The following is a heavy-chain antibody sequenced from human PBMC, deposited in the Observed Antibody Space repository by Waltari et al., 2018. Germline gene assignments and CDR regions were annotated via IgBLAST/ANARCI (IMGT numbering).Heavy chain of an antibody. D-gene: IGHD4-17*01. CDR2: MQYRGST. CDR1: GGSISTNYN. Sequence: QLQLQESGPGLVKPSETLSLTCTVPGGSISTNYNCCWIRQPPGKGLEWMGNMQYRGSTFYNPSLESRVTISLDTWKNQFSLRLSSVGAADTAVYFCGRIAFGDEGGYFQYWGQGTLVTVSS. V-gene: IGHV4-39*01. CDR3: GRIAFGDEGGYFQY. J-gene: IGHJ1*01.